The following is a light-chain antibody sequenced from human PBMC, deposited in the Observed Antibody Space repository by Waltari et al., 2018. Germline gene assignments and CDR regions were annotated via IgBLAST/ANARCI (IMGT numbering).Light chain of an antibody. Sequence: IVLTQSPATLFLSPGERATLPCSASQAFSTTSLNWYQQKPGQAPRLLIYGASSRATGIPDRFSGSGSGTDFTLTISRLEPEDFAVYYCQQYDSIVLTFGGGTRVEI. CDR3: QQYDSIVLT. CDR1: QAFSTTS. CDR2: GAS. V-gene: IGKV3-20*01. J-gene: IGKJ4*01.